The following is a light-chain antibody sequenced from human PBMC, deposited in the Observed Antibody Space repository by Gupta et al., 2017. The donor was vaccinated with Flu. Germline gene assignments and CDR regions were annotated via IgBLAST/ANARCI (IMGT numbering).Light chain of an antibody. CDR1: SRDVGAYNY. J-gene: IGLJ3*02. Sequence: QSALTQPASVSGSPGQSITLSCTGTSRDVGAYNYVSWYQQHPGEAPRLMIYEVSYRPSGISNRFSGSKSGNTASLTISGLRAEDEADYYCSSYTGSGTVFGGGTKVAVL. V-gene: IGLV2-14*01. CDR3: SSYTGSGTV. CDR2: EVS.